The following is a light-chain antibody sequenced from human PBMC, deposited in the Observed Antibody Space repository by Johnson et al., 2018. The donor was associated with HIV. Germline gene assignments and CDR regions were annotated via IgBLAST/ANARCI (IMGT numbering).Light chain of an antibody. Sequence: QSVLTQPPSVSAAPGQKVTISCSASSSNIANNYISWYQQFPGTAPKLLIYENNKRPSGIPDRFSGSKSGTSATLGITGLQTGDEADYYCGTWDISLSAGGVFGPGTKVTVL. V-gene: IGLV1-51*02. CDR2: ENN. CDR3: GTWDISLSAGGV. J-gene: IGLJ1*01. CDR1: SSNIANNY.